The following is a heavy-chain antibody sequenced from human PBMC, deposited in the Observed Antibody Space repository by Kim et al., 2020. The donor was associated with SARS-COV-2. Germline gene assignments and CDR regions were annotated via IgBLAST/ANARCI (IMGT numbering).Heavy chain of an antibody. J-gene: IGHJ4*02. CDR1: GFTFSSYS. CDR3: ARDPYYYGSGSYYAPYYFDY. V-gene: IGHV3-21*01. Sequence: GGSPRLSCAASGFTFSSYSMNWVRQAPGKGLEWVSSISSSSSYIYYADSVKGRFTISRDNAKNSLYLQMNSLRAEDTAVYYCARDPYYYGSGSYYAPYYFDYWGQGTLVTVSS. CDR2: ISSSSSYI. D-gene: IGHD3-10*01.